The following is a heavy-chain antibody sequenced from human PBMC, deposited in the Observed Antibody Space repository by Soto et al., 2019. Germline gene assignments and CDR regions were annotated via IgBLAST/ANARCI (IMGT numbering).Heavy chain of an antibody. CDR3: ARPTTGDYDLDY. CDR2: IWYDGSNK. J-gene: IGHJ4*02. Sequence: GGSLRLSCAASGFTFSSYGMHWVRQAPGKGLEWVAVIWYDGSNKYYADSVKGRFTISRDNSKNTLYLQMNSLRAEDTAVYYCARPTTGDYDLDYWGQGTLVTVSS. D-gene: IGHD3-22*01. V-gene: IGHV3-33*01. CDR1: GFTFSSYG.